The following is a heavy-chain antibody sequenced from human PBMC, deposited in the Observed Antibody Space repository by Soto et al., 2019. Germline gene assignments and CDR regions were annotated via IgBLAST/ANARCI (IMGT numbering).Heavy chain of an antibody. V-gene: IGHV3-48*01. J-gene: IGHJ4*02. Sequence: EVQLVESGGGLVQPGGSLRLSCAASGFSISDCSMNWVRRAPGKGLEWISYISTNNEAIYYADSVKGRFTISRDNAKNSLYLQINSLRAEDTALYYCASVLGSRRSGSYPSYWGQGTLVTVSS. CDR1: GFSISDCS. D-gene: IGHD3-10*01. CDR3: ASVLGSRRSGSYPSY. CDR2: ISTNNEAI.